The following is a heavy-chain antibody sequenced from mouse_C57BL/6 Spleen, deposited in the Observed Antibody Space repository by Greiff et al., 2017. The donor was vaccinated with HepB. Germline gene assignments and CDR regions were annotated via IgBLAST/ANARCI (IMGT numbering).Heavy chain of an antibody. Sequence: EVQLQQSGPELVKPGASVKIPCKASGYTFTDYNMDWVKQSHGKSLEWIGDINPNNGGTIYNQKFKGKATLTVDKSSSTAYMELRSLTSEDTAVYYCARCDYGSSYIFDYWGQGTTLTVSS. CDR3: ARCDYGSSYIFDY. CDR1: GYTFTDYN. V-gene: IGHV1-18*01. J-gene: IGHJ2*01. CDR2: INPNNGGT. D-gene: IGHD1-1*01.